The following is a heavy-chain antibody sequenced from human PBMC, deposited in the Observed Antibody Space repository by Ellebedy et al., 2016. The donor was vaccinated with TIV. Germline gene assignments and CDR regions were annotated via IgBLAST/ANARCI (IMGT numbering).Heavy chain of an antibody. J-gene: IGHJ6*03. CDR1: GGSFSGYY. Sequence: SETLSLXXAVYGGSFSGYYWSWIRQPPGKGLEWIGEINHSGSTSYNPSLKSRVTISVDTSKNQFSLKLSSVTAADTAVYYCARGLVVVGYYYMDVWGKGTTVTVSS. CDR3: ARGLVVVGYYYMDV. CDR2: INHSGST. V-gene: IGHV4-34*01. D-gene: IGHD2-2*01.